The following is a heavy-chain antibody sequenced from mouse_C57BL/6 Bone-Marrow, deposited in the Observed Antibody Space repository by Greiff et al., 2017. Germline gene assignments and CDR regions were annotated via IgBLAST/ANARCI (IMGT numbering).Heavy chain of an antibody. CDR1: GYTFTSYW. V-gene: IGHV1-52*01. CDR2: IDPSDSET. D-gene: IGHD3-2*02. J-gene: IGHJ2*01. Sequence: QVQLQQPGAELVRPGSSVKLSCKASGYTFTSYWMHWVKQRPIQGLEWIGNIDPSDSETHYNQKFKDKATLTVDKSSSTAYMQLSRLTSEDSAVYYCARGGSGYNYWGQGTTLTVSS. CDR3: ARGGSGYNY.